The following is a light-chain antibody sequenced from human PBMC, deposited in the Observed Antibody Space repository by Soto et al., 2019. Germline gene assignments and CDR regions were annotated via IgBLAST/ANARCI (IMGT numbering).Light chain of an antibody. CDR2: SNI. V-gene: IGLV1-40*01. CDR1: SSNIGAGYD. Sequence: QPVLTQPPSVSGAPGQRVTISCTGSSSNIGAGYDVHWYQQLPGTAPKLLIYSNINRPSGVPDRFSGSKSATSASLAIKGVQAEDEADYFCQSYDSSLSIVVFGGGTKVTVL. J-gene: IGLJ2*01. CDR3: QSYDSSLSIVV.